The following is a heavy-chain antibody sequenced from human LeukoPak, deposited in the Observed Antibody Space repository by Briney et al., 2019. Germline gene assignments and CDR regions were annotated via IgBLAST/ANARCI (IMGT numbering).Heavy chain of an antibody. CDR2: ISYDGSNK. CDR3: TTRGGSFSIFDY. CDR1: GFTFSSYA. D-gene: IGHD1-26*01. V-gene: IGHV3-30-3*01. J-gene: IGHJ4*02. Sequence: GGSLRLSCAASGFTFSSYAMHWVRQAPGKGLEWVAVISYDGSNKYYADSVKGRFTISRDNSKNTLYLQMNSLKTEDTAVYYCTTRGGSFSIFDYWGQGTLVTVSS.